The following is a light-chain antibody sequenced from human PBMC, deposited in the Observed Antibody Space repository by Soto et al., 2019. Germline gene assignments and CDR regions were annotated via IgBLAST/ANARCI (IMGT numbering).Light chain of an antibody. V-gene: IGKV3-20*01. CDR1: QSVSSSY. CDR2: GAS. CDR3: QQYGSSQWT. Sequence: EIVLTQSPGNLSLSPGERATLSCRASQSVSSSYLAWYQQKPGQAPRLLIYGASSRATGIPDRFSGSGSGTDFTLTISRLEPEDFAVYYCQQYGSSQWTFGQGTKVDIK. J-gene: IGKJ1*01.